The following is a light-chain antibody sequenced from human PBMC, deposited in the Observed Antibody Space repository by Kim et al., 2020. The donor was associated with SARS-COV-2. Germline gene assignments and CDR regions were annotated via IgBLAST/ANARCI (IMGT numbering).Light chain of an antibody. CDR1: SSNIGSRI. J-gene: IGLJ1*01. V-gene: IGLV1-44*01. CDR3: AAWDGSLNGYV. Sequence: GQSVTISCSGSSSNIGSRIVNWYQQLPGTAPKLLIYGNNQRPSGVPDRFSGSKSGTSGSLAISGLQSEDEADYYCAAWDGSLNGYVFGTGTKVTVL. CDR2: GNN.